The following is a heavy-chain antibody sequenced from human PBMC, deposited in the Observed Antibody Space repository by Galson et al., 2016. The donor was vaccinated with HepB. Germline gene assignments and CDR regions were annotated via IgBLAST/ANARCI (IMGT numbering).Heavy chain of an antibody. CDR3: AKDMSAGAAASGCFDC. CDR1: GFTFTSNW. CDR2: INRDGDEK. D-gene: IGHD6-13*01. V-gene: IGHV3-7*03. J-gene: IGHJ4*02. Sequence: SLRLSCAASGFTFTSNWMNWVRQAPGKGLEWVASINRDGDEKYYVDFVKGRFTTSRDNAKNSLYLQMDGLKTEDTALYYCAKDMSAGAAASGCFDCWGQGTLVTVSS.